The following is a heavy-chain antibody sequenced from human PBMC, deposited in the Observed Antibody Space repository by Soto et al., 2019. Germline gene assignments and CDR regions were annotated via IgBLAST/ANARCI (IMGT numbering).Heavy chain of an antibody. D-gene: IGHD3-16*02. CDR3: ARGSYYDRYTVAY. Sequence: GASVKVSCKVSGYTLTELSMHWVRQAPGKGLEWMGGFDPDNGETIYAQKLQGRVTMTADTSTGTAYMDLTSLKSDDTAVYYCARGSYYDRYTVAYWGEGTLVPVYS. J-gene: IGHJ4*02. V-gene: IGHV1-24*01. CDR1: GYTLTELS. CDR2: FDPDNGET.